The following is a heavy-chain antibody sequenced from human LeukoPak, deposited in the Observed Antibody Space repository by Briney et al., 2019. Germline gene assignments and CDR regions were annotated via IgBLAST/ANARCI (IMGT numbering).Heavy chain of an antibody. CDR3: ARDLAYSSSSPMDY. J-gene: IGHJ4*02. V-gene: IGHV3-7*03. D-gene: IGHD6-6*01. CDR2: IKQDGSEK. Sequence: GGSLRLSCAASEFTFSNYWMSWVCQAPGKGLEWVANIKQDGSEKNYVDSVKGRFTISRDNAKNSLFLQMNSLRAEDTAVYYCARDLAYSSSSPMDYWGQGTLVTVSS. CDR1: EFTFSNYW.